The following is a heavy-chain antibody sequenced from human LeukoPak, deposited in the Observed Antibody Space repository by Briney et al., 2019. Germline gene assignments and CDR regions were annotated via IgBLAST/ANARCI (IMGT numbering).Heavy chain of an antibody. J-gene: IGHJ5*02. D-gene: IGHD4-17*01. CDR1: GGSISSTSYY. V-gene: IGHV4-39*02. CDR2: IYYSGTT. Sequence: SSETLSLTCTVSGGSISSTSYYWNWIRQPPGKGLEWSGCIYYSGTTYYNPSLKSRVTISVDTSKNQFSLRVSSVTAADTAVYYCARDDYGDSNWFDPWGQGTLVTVSS. CDR3: ARDDYGDSNWFDP.